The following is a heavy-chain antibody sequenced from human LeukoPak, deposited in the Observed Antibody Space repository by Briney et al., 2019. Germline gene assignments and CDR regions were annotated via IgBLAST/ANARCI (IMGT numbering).Heavy chain of an antibody. J-gene: IGHJ6*03. CDR1: GFTFSSYS. V-gene: IGHV3-21*01. CDR2: ISSSSSYI. Sequence: GGSLRLSCAASGFTFSSYSMMWVRQAPGKGLEWVSFISSSSSYIYYADSVKGRFTISRDNSKNTLYLQMNSLRAEDTAVYYCAKAHYDFWSGYYYYYYMDVWGKGTTVTVSS. D-gene: IGHD3-3*01. CDR3: AKAHYDFWSGYYYYYYMDV.